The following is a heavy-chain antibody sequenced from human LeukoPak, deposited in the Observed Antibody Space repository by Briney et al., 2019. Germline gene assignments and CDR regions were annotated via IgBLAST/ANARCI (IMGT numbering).Heavy chain of an antibody. CDR2: ISSSSSTI. CDR3: ARRGDYAGGLGYYGMDV. J-gene: IGHJ6*02. CDR1: GFTFSSYR. D-gene: IGHD4-17*01. Sequence: GGSLRLSCAASGFTFSSYRMSWVRQAPGKGLEWVSYISSSSSTIYYADSVKGRFTISRDNAKNSLYLQMNSLRAEDTAVYYCARRGDYAGGLGYYGMDVWGQGTTVTVSS. V-gene: IGHV3-48*01.